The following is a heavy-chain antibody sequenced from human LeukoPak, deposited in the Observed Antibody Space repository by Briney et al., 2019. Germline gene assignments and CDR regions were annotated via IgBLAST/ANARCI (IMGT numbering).Heavy chain of an antibody. CDR1: GGSISSSNW. V-gene: IGHV4-4*02. CDR3: ARVIAVAGTSYYYGMDV. Sequence: SGTLSLTCAVSGGSISSSNWWSWDRQPPGKGLEWIGEIYHSGSTNYNPSLKSRVAISVDKSKNQFSLKLYSVTAADTAVYYCARVIAVAGTSYYYGMDVWGQGTTVTVSS. CDR2: IYHSGST. J-gene: IGHJ6*02. D-gene: IGHD6-19*01.